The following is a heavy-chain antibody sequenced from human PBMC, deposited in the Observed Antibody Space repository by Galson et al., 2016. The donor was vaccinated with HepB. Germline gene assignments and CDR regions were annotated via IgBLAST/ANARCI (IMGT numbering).Heavy chain of an antibody. CDR2: ISLNIATI. V-gene: IGHV3-48*02. D-gene: IGHD3-16*01. Sequence: SLRLSCAASGFTFSSYSMNWVRQAPGKGLEWISYISLNIATIYYAGSVKGRFSISRDNAKNSLYLQMNSLRDEDTAVYYCARDLSDWGDLDYWGLGTLVTVSS. J-gene: IGHJ4*02. CDR3: ARDLSDWGDLDY. CDR1: GFTFSSYS.